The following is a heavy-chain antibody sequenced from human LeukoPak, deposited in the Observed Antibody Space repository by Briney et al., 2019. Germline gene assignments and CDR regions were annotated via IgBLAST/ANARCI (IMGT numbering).Heavy chain of an antibody. CDR1: GVSFSAYY. CDR2: INLRSYT. CDR3: GRIRCWQTNYNCYNY. J-gene: IGHJ4*02. D-gene: IGHD1-20*01. V-gene: IGHV4-34*01. Sequence: ESLCLTCDIQGVSFSAYYWSWIRQSPGEALEWIGEINLRSYTIYNPSLKSRVAMSLVTSKNQLSLTVKSLTGGDTALYYCGRIRCWQTNYNCYNYWGGGAL.